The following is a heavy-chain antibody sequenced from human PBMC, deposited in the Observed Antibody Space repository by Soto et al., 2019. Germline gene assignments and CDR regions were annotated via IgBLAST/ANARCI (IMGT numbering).Heavy chain of an antibody. CDR2: IFPLTDIP. CDR3: ARGPLVVLNYFES. Sequence: QVQLVQSGTEVKKPGSSVKVSCKASGGTFRNYPINWVRQAPGQGLEWMGSIFPLTDIPDYAQNFQARLTISADKSTSTAYTELSSLSSDDTAMYFGARGPLVVLNYFESWGQGTLVTVSS. J-gene: IGHJ4*02. CDR1: GGTFRNYP. V-gene: IGHV1-69*02.